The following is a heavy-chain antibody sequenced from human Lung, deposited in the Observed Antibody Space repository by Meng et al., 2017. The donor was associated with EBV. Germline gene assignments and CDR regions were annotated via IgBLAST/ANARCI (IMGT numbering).Heavy chain of an antibody. CDR1: GFDFDPYA. Sequence: VRLVEAGGGVVQPGRVLRLTCAAAGFDFDPYAVHWVRQAPGKGLEWVAVISDTGHNKYFADSVRGRFTISRDNSKNMVSLQMNSLRPGDTATYYCAIIPYSNAWGQGTLVTVSS. D-gene: IGHD4-11*01. V-gene: IGHV3-30-3*01. J-gene: IGHJ5*02. CDR2: ISDTGHNK. CDR3: AIIPYSNA.